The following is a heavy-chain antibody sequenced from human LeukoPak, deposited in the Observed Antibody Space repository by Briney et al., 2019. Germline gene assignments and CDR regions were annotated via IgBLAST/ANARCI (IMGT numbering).Heavy chain of an antibody. D-gene: IGHD5-12*01. V-gene: IGHV1-46*01. CDR3: ARAPLYSGYDLTIDF. CDR2: INPNGGST. CDR1: GYILTSYY. Sequence: GASVKVSCKASGYILTSYYMHWVRQAPGQGPEWMGIINPNGGSTTYAQKFQGRVIMTRDTSTSTVYMELSSLRSEDTAVYYCARAPLYSGYDLTIDFWGQGSLVTVSS. J-gene: IGHJ4*02.